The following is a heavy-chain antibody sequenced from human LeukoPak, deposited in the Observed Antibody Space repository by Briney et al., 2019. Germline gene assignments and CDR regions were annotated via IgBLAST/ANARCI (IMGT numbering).Heavy chain of an antibody. D-gene: IGHD3-10*01. Sequence: ASVKVSCKASGGTFSSCAISWVRQAPGQGLEWMGRIIPILGIANYAQKFQGRVTITADKSTSTAYMELSSLRSEDTAVYYCARDAAHNYYGSGSYYEDWGQGTLVTLSS. CDR1: GGTFSSCA. CDR3: ARDAAHNYYGSGSYYED. J-gene: IGHJ4*02. CDR2: IIPILGIA. V-gene: IGHV1-69*04.